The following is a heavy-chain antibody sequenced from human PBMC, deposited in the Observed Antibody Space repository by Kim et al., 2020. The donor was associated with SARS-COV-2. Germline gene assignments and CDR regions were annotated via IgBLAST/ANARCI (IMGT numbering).Heavy chain of an antibody. CDR3: ARESLPYSCYAVRTPRKVENR. Sequence: SETLSLTCAVYGGSFSGYYWSWIRQPPGKGLEWIGEINHSGSTNYNPSLKSRVTISVDTSKNQFSLKLSSVTASDTAVYYCARESLPYSCYAVRTPRKVENRWCQGTLVTVSS. CDR2: INHSGST. D-gene: IGHD5-12*01. J-gene: IGHJ4*02. V-gene: IGHV4-34*01. CDR1: GGSFSGYY.